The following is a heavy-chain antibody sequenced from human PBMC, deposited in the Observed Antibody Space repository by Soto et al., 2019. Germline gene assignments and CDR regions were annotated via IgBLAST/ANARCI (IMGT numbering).Heavy chain of an antibody. J-gene: IGHJ4*02. V-gene: IGHV3-23*01. Sequence: EVQLLESGGGLVQPGGSLRLSCAASGFTFSSYAMSWVRQAPGKGLEWVSAISGSGGSTYYADSVKGRFTISRDNSKNTLYLQMNSLRAEDTAVYYCAKCVREELYLTGIAVAGSSYYFDYWGQGTLVTVSS. D-gene: IGHD6-19*01. CDR2: ISGSGGST. CDR3: AKCVREELYLTGIAVAGSSYYFDY. CDR1: GFTFSSYA.